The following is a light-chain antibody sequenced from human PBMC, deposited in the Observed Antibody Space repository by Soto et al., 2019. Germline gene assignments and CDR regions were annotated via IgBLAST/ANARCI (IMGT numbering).Light chain of an antibody. CDR2: AAS. V-gene: IGKV1-6*01. CDR1: QCISND. Sequence: AIQMTQSPSSLFASVGERVTITCRASQCISNDLGWYQQKPGQAPKLLIYAASSLPTGIPSRFSGSGSGTDFTLTISSLHPEDFAVYYCQQYTYSPLTFGGGTQVDIK. CDR3: QQYTYSPLT. J-gene: IGKJ4*01.